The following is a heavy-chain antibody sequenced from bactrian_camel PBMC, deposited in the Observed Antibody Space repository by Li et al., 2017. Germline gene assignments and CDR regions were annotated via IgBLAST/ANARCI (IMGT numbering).Heavy chain of an antibody. CDR1: GFTFSSYS. Sequence: HVQLVESGGGLVQPGGSLRLSCAASGFTFSSYSMYWVRQTPGKGLEWVSTISSSRTTYYADSVKGRFTISRDNAKPMLYLQMNALKPEDTAMYYCAADLVTGGNWRSIDHWGYWGQGTQVTVS. J-gene: IGHJ6*01. CDR2: ISSSRTT. D-gene: IGHD7*01. V-gene: IGHV3S1*01. CDR3: AADLVTGGNWRSIDHWGY.